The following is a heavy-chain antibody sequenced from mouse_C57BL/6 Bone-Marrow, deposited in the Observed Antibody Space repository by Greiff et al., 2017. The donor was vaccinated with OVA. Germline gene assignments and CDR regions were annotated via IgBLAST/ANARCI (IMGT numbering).Heavy chain of an antibody. CDR1: GFTFSSYA. J-gene: IGHJ2*01. Sequence: DVMLVESGGGLVKPGGSLKLSCAASGFTFSSYAMSWVRQTPEKRLEWVATISDGGSYTYYPDKVKGRFTNSRDNAKNNLYLQRSHLKSEDTAMYYCARDLGRDYWGQGTTLTVSS. D-gene: IGHD4-1*01. CDR2: ISDGGSYT. V-gene: IGHV5-4*01. CDR3: ARDLGRDY.